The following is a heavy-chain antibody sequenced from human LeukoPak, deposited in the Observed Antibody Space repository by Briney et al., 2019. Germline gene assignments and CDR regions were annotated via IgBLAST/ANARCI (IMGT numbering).Heavy chain of an antibody. CDR2: IRSDGNNK. V-gene: IGHV3-30*02. D-gene: IGHD3-10*01. J-gene: IGHJ4*02. Sequence: GGSLRLSCAASGSGFTFNNYWMHWVRQAPGKGLEWLAFIRSDGNNKYYADSVKGRFTISRDNSKNTLYLQMNSLRAEDTAVYYCAKTLNMVRGVTTDYWGQGTLVTVSS. CDR3: AKTLNMVRGVTTDY. CDR1: GSGFTFNNYW.